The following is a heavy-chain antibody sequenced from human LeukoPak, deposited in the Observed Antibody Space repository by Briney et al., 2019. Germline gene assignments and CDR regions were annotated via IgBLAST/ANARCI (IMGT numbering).Heavy chain of an antibody. CDR2: INTDGSTT. V-gene: IGHV3-74*01. Sequence: PGGSLRLSCAASGFTLSSYWMHWVRQAPGKGPVWVSCINTDGSTTRYADSVKGRFTISRDNVKNTLYLQMNILSAEDTAVYYCGSPEHFYGSSGMAIGYWGQGTLVTVSS. D-gene: IGHD3-22*01. J-gene: IGHJ4*02. CDR1: GFTLSSYW. CDR3: GSPEHFYGSSGMAIGY.